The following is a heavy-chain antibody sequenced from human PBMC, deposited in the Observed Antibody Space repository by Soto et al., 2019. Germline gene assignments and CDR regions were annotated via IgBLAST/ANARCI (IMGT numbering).Heavy chain of an antibody. V-gene: IGHV3-66*01. CDR1: GFSVSNNY. Sequence: PGGSLRLSCAASGFSVSNNYVSWVRQAPGKGLEWVSVIYTGGSTYYANSVKGRFTISRDNSKNTVYLQMNSLRAEDTAVYYCLGHDYGAYWGQGSLVTAPQ. J-gene: IGHJ4*02. CDR3: LGHDYGAY. CDR2: IYTGGST. D-gene: IGHD4-17*01.